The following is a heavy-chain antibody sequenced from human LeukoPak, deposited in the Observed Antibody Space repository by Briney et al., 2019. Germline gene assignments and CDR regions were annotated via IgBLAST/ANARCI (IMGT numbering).Heavy chain of an antibody. D-gene: IGHD3-10*01. J-gene: IGHJ4*02. V-gene: IGHV4-39*01. CDR2: IYYSGST. CDR1: GGFISSSSYY. CDR3: ARASGTMVRGGVDY. Sequence: PSETLSLTCTVSGGFISSSSYYWGWIRQPPGKGLEWIGSIYYSGSTYYNPSLKSRVTISVDTSKNQFSLKLSSVTAADTAVYYCARASGTMVRGGVDYWGQGTLVTVSS.